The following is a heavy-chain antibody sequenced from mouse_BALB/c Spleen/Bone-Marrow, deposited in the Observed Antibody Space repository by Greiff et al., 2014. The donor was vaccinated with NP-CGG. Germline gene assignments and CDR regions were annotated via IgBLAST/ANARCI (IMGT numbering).Heavy chain of an antibody. CDR1: GFNIKDTY. D-gene: IGHD1-1*01. CDR2: IDPANGNT. Sequence: VQLQQSGAELVKPGASVKLSCTASGFNIKDTYMHWVKQRPEQGLEWIGRIDPANGNTKYDPKFQGKAIITADTSSNTAYLQLSSLTSDDTAVYYCAIYYYGSSYFDYWGQGTTLTVSS. CDR3: AIYYYGSSYFDY. V-gene: IGHV14-3*02. J-gene: IGHJ2*01.